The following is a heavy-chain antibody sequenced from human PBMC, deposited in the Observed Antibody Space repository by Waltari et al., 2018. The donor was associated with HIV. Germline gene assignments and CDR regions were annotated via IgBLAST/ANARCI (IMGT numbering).Heavy chain of an antibody. D-gene: IGHD6-19*01. J-gene: IGHJ3*01. CDR2: TYYRSKWFH. V-gene: IGHV6-1*01. CDR1: GDSVSSNTAT. CDR3: ARGITLAGRVDVLDV. Sequence: QVQLLQSGPRLLKPSQTLSLTCAMSGDSVSSNTATWTWIRQSPSRGLEWLGRTYYRSKWFHDYALSLKGRININSDTSKSHFSLQLDSVSPEDTAVYFCARGITLAGRVDVLDVWGQGTLVTVSS.